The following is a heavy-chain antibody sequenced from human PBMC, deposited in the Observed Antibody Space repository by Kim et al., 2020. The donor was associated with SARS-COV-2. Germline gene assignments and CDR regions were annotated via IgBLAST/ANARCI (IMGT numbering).Heavy chain of an antibody. CDR1: GFTFSSYA. CDR3: ARVGDEYSSSAPDY. J-gene: IGHJ4*02. V-gene: IGHV3-30-3*01. D-gene: IGHD6-6*01. CDR2: ISSAGRNK. Sequence: GGSLRLSCAASGFTFSSYAMHWVRQGLGNGLAWVAVISSAGRNKYYADSVKGRFTISRDNSKNTLYLQMNSLRAEDTAVYYCARVGDEYSSSAPDYWGQGTLVTVSS.